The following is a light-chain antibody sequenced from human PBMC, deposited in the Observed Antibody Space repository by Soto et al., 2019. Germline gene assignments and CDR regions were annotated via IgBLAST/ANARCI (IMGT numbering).Light chain of an antibody. CDR3: QQRRNWVS. Sequence: IPLTQSPAILSLSPGERATLSCTASQSVDTYIAWYQQRPGQPPRLLIHDTSHRASGVPVRFRGSGSGTDFTLTITSLEPEDFGVYFCQQRRNWVSFGPGTRL. V-gene: IGKV3-11*01. CDR2: DTS. CDR1: QSVDTY. J-gene: IGKJ3*01.